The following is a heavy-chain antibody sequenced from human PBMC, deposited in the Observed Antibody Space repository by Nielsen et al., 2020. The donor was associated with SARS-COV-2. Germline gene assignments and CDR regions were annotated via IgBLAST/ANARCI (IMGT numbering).Heavy chain of an antibody. D-gene: IGHD2-8*01. CDR1: GGSFSGYY. J-gene: IGHJ6*02. CDR3: ARHAMVYAYEGIYYYYGMDV. V-gene: IGHV4-34*01. Sequence: SETLSLTCAVYGGSFSGYYWSWIRQPPGKGLEWIGEINHSGSTNYNPSLKSRVTISVDTSKNQFSLKLSSVTAADTAVYYCARHAMVYAYEGIYYYYGMDVWGQGTTVTVSS. CDR2: INHSGST.